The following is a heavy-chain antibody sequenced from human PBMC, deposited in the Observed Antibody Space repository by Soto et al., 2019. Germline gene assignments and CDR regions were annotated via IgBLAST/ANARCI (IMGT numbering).Heavy chain of an antibody. V-gene: IGHV1-18*01. J-gene: IGHJ6*02. CDR2: INVYNGNT. CDR3: AREGVAPYYYYGMDV. CDR1: GYTFTSYG. Sequence: ASVKVSCKASGYTFTSYGISWVRQAPGQGLEWMGWINVYNGNTNYAQTFQGSVTMTTDTSTSTVHMEVRSLRSDDTAVYYCAREGVAPYYYYGMDVWGQGTPVTVSS.